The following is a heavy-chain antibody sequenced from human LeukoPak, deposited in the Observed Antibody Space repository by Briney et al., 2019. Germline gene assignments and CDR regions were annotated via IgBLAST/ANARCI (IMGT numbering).Heavy chain of an antibody. V-gene: IGHV3-21*06. CDR3: ARVSEGGGFDP. J-gene: IGHJ5*02. D-gene: IGHD1-26*01. Sequence: GGSLRLSCAASGFTFSSYWMSWVRKAPGKGLEWVSSIISDSSYIYYADSMKGRFTISRDNAKNSLYLQMNSLRAEDTAVYYCARVSEGGGFDPWGQGTLVTVSS. CDR1: GFTFSSYW. CDR2: IISDSSYI.